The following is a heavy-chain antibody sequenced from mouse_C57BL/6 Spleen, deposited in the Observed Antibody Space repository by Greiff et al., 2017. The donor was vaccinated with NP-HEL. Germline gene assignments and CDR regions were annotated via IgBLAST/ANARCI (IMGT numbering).Heavy chain of an antibody. V-gene: IGHV5-17*01. CDR1: GFTFSDYG. CDR2: ISSGSSTI. D-gene: IGHD1-1*01. Sequence: EVKLVESGGGLVKPGGSLKLSCAASGFTFSDYGMHWVRQAPEKGLEWVAYISSGSSTIYYADTVKGRFTISRDNAKNTLFLQMTSLRSEDTAMYYCARQGTTVVANDYWGQGTTLTVSS. J-gene: IGHJ2*01. CDR3: ARQGTTVVANDY.